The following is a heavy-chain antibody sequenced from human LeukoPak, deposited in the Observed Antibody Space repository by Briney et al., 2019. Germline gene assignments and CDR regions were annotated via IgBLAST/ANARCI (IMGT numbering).Heavy chain of an antibody. CDR1: GYTFTSYD. CDR2: MNPNSGNT. J-gene: IGHJ6*02. V-gene: IGHV1-8*01. D-gene: IGHD3-10*01. CDR3: ARFGSGSYNAFYYYYGMDV. Sequence: ASVNVSCKASGYTFTSYDINWVRQATGQGLEWMGWMNPNSGNTVYAQKFQGRVTITRNTSISTAYMELSSLRSEDTAVYYCARFGSGSYNAFYYYYGMDVWGQGTTVTVSS.